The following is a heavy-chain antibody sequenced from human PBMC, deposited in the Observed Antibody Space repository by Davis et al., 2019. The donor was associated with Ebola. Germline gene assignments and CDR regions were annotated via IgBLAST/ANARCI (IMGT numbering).Heavy chain of an antibody. CDR1: GYSFTSYW. CDR2: IYPDDSHT. CDR3: ARRYGDYGDDY. V-gene: IGHV5-51*01. J-gene: IGHJ4*02. D-gene: IGHD4-17*01. Sequence: GGSLRLSCKGSGYSFTSYWIGWVRQMPGKGLEWMGIIYPDDSHTRYSPSFQGQVTISVDKSSLTAYLQWSSLKASDTAMYYCARRYGDYGDDYWGQGTLVTVSS.